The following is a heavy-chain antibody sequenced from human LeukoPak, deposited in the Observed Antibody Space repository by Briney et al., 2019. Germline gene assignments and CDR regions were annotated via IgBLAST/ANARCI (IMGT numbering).Heavy chain of an antibody. CDR3: ARNQY. J-gene: IGHJ4*02. CDR1: GFTFSNSW. CDR2: IRQDGSEK. V-gene: IGHV3-7*01. Sequence: GGSLRLSCTASGFTFSNSWMSWVRQAPGKGLEWVANIRQDGSEKYYVDSVKGRFTISRDNAKNSLFLQMNSLRAEDTAVYYCARNQYWGKGTLVTVSS. D-gene: IGHD4-11*01.